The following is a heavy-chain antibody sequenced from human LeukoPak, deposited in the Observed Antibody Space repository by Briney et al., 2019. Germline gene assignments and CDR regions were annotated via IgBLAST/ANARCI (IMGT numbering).Heavy chain of an antibody. D-gene: IGHD5-18*01. Sequence: SETLSLTCTVSGGSISSYYWSWIRQPPGKGLEWIGYIYYSGSTNYNPSLKSRVTISVDTSKNQFSLKLSSVTAADTAVYYCARERIQLWPRGPYYYYGMDVWGQGTTVTVSS. J-gene: IGHJ6*02. CDR3: ARERIQLWPRGPYYYYGMDV. CDR1: GGSISSYY. CDR2: IYYSGST. V-gene: IGHV4-59*01.